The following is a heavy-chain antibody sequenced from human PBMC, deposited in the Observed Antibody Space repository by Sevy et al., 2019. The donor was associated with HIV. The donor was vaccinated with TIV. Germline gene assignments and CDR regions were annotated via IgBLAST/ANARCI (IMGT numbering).Heavy chain of an antibody. CDR1: GFTFSDYN. V-gene: IGHV3-48*02. D-gene: IGHD2-21*02. Sequence: GGSLRRSCAASGFTFSDYNMAWVRQAPGKGLEWVSYITSRSSNIHYADSVKGRFTISRDNAKNSLYLQMSRLRDEDTAVYYCAREMVGTTTFDNWGQGTMVTVSS. CDR3: AREMVGTTTFDN. CDR2: ITSRSSNI. J-gene: IGHJ4*02.